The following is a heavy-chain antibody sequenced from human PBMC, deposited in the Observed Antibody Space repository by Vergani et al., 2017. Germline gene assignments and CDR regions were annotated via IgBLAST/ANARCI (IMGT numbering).Heavy chain of an antibody. D-gene: IGHD2-8*02. CDR3: ARDLLVYYYYYGMDV. CDR2: INRDGSST. J-gene: IGHJ6*02. Sequence: EVQLVESGGGLVQPGGSLRLSCAAFGFTFSSNWMHWVRQAPGKGLVWVAGINRDGSSTSYADSVKGRFTISRDNAKNTLYLQMNSLRAEDTAVYYCARDLLVYYYYYGMDVWGQGTTVTVSS. V-gene: IGHV3-74*01. CDR1: GFTFSSNW.